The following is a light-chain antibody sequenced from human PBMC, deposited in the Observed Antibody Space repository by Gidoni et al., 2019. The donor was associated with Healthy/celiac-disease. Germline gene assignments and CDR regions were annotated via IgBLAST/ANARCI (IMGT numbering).Light chain of an antibody. Sequence: QSVLTQPPAVSAAPGPKVTISCSGSSSNIRNNYVSWYQQLPGTAPKLLIYDNNKRPSGIPDRFSGSKSGTSATLGSTGLQTGDEADYYCGTCDSSLSGWVFGGGTKLTVL. CDR2: DNN. V-gene: IGLV1-51*01. J-gene: IGLJ3*02. CDR1: SSNIRNNY. CDR3: GTCDSSLSGWV.